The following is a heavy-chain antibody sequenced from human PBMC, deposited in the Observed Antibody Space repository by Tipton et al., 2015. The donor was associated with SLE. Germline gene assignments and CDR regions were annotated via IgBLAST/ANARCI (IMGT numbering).Heavy chain of an antibody. Sequence: TLSLTCTVSGGSVTTDYWNWIRQPPGKGLEWIGYISHSGNLKYNPSLKSRVTISLDTSKKQFSLKLSSVSAADTAVYYCVRSGIAPTPADVDNWFDPRGQGTLVTVSS. V-gene: IGHV4-59*02. CDR1: GGSVTTDY. CDR3: VRSGIAPTPADVDNWFDP. J-gene: IGHJ5*02. D-gene: IGHD2-2*01. CDR2: ISHSGNL.